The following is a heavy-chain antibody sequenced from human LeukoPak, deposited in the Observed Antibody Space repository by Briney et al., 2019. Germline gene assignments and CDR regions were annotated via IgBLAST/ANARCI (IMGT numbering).Heavy chain of an antibody. CDR2: IIPIFGTA. J-gene: IGHJ4*02. V-gene: IGHV1-69*01. Sequence: ASVKVSCKASGGTFSSYAISWVRQAPGQGLEWMGGIIPIFGTANYAQKFQGRVTITADESTSTTYMELSSLRSEDTAVYYCARDPPNYYDSSGYPEDWGQGTLVTVSS. CDR3: ARDPPNYYDSSGYPED. CDR1: GGTFSSYA. D-gene: IGHD3-22*01.